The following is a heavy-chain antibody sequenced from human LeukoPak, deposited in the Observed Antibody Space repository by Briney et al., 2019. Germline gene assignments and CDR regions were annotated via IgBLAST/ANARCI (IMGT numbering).Heavy chain of an antibody. J-gene: IGHJ5*02. Sequence: SETLSLTCAVSGGSISSRSYYWGWIRQPPGKGLEWIGSIYYSGSSYYNPSLKSRVTISVDTSKNQFSLRLSSVTAADTAVYYCARLVPAAKGDWFDPWGQGTLVTVSS. CDR2: IYYSGSS. CDR3: ARLVPAAKGDWFDP. CDR1: GGSISSRSYY. V-gene: IGHV4-39*01. D-gene: IGHD2-2*01.